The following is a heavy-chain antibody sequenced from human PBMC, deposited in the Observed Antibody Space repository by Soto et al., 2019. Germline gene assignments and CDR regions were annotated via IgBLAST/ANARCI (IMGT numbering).Heavy chain of an antibody. V-gene: IGHV4-59*12. CDR1: GGSISSSS. J-gene: IGHJ1*01. CDR2: IYNNGRT. Sequence: LSLTCTVSGGSISSSSWSWIRQPPGRGLEWIGYIYNNGRTDYSPSLKSRVTMSLDTSKNQFSLTVNSVTAADTAMYYCAVETVGGSPGDCWGQGTLVTVSS. D-gene: IGHD1-26*01. CDR3: AVETVGGSPGDC.